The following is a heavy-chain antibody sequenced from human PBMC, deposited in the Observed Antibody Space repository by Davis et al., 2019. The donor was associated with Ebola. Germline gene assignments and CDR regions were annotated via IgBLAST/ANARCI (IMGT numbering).Heavy chain of an antibody. CDR3: ARHRRTGYYYIFDY. J-gene: IGHJ4*02. CDR1: GGPTDSHY. V-gene: IGHV4-59*08. CDR2: IYYGGTT. Sequence: SETLSLTCTVSGGPTDSHYWRWIRQPPGKGLEWLGYIYYGGTTKYNPSLKSRVTFSGDTSMNHLSLELRSVTAADTAVYYCARHRRTGYYYIFDYWGQGTLVTVSS. D-gene: IGHD3-22*01.